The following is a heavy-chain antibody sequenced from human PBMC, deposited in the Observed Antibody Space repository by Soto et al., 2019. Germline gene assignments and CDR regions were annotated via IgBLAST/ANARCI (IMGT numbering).Heavy chain of an antibody. V-gene: IGHV3-23*01. J-gene: IGHJ4*02. Sequence: GGSLRLSCAASGFTFSSYAMSWVRQAPGKGLEWVSAISGSGGSTYYADSVKGRFTISRDNSKNTLYLQTNSLRAEDTAVYYCAKVSSSWYYFDYWGQGTLVTVSS. D-gene: IGHD6-13*01. CDR2: ISGSGGST. CDR1: GFTFSSYA. CDR3: AKVSSSWYYFDY.